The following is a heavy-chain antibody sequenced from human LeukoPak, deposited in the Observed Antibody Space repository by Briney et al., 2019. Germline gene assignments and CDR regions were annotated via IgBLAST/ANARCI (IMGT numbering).Heavy chain of an antibody. J-gene: IGHJ5*02. CDR2: MNPNSGNT. CDR1: GYTFTSYD. CDR3: ARDSMAVAGYGSGSSLLPWFDP. D-gene: IGHD3-10*01. V-gene: IGHV1-8*01. Sequence: GASVKVSCKASGYTFTSYDINWVRQATGQGLEWMGWMNPNSGNTGYAQKFQGRVTMTRDTSISTAYMELSRLRSDDTAVYYCARDSMAVAGYGSGSSLLPWFDPWGQGTLVTVSS.